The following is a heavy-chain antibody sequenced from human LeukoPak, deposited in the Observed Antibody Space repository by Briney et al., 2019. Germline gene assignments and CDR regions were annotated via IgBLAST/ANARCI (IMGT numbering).Heavy chain of an antibody. D-gene: IGHD2/OR15-2a*01. V-gene: IGHV4-30-2*01. Sequence: SETLSLTCAVSGGSISSGGYSWSWIRQPPGKGLEWIGYIYHSGSTYYNPSLKSRVTISVDRSKNQFSLKLSSVTAADTAVYFCARGGVYEVYLDYWGQGTLVTVSS. J-gene: IGHJ4*02. CDR1: GGSISSGGYS. CDR2: IYHSGST. CDR3: ARGGVYEVYLDY.